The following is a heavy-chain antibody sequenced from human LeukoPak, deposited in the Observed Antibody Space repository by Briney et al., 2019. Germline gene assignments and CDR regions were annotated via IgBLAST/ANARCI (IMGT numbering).Heavy chain of an antibody. CDR3: ARGFGAAGTRYYGMDV. CDR2: IIPIFGTA. D-gene: IGHD6-13*01. Sequence: SVKVSCEASGGTFSSYAISWVRQAPGQGLEWMGGIIPIFGTANYAQKFQGRVTITADESTSTAYMELSSLRSEDTAVYYCARGFGAAGTRYYGMDVWGQGTTVTVSS. V-gene: IGHV1-69*13. CDR1: GGTFSSYA. J-gene: IGHJ6*02.